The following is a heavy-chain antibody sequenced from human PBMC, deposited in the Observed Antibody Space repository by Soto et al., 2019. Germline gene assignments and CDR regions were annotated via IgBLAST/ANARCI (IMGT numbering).Heavy chain of an antibody. CDR3: AREGLYGSGSYFDY. CDR2: IYSGGST. CDR1: GFTVSSNY. Sequence: GGPLRLSCAASGFTVSSNYMSWVRQAPGKGLEWVSVIYSGGSTYYADSVKGRFTISRDNSKNTLYLQMNSLRAEDTAVYYCAREGLYGSGSYFDYWGQGTLVTVSS. V-gene: IGHV3-53*01. J-gene: IGHJ4*02. D-gene: IGHD3-10*01.